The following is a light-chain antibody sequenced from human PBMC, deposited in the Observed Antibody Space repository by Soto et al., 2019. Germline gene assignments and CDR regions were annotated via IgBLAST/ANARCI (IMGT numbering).Light chain of an antibody. CDR1: SSDVGGYNY. V-gene: IGLV2-14*01. J-gene: IGLJ1*01. CDR2: DVS. CDR3: RSYTSSSTLLYV. Sequence: QSALTQPASVSGSPGQSITISCTGTSSDVGGYNYVSWYQQHPGKAPKLMIYDVSNRPSGVSNRFSGSKSGNTASLTISGLQAEDEADYCRSYTSSSTLLYVFGTGTKLTVL.